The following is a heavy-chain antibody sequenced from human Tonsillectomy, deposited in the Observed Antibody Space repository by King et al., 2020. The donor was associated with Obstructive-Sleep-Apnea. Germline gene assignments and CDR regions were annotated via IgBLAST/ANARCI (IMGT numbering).Heavy chain of an antibody. CDR1: GYSFTNYW. CDR3: ARQYYETPDPPDAFDF. CDR2: IYPSVSYT. Sequence: QLVQSGAEMKKPGESLRISCKPSGYSFTNYWITWVRQMPGKGLEWMGRIYPSVSYTNYVPSFQCQVTISTDKSNTTAYLPWNNLKASDTAMYYCARQYYETPDPPDAFDFWGQGTMVIVSS. D-gene: IGHD3-16*01. V-gene: IGHV5-10-1*03. J-gene: IGHJ3*01.